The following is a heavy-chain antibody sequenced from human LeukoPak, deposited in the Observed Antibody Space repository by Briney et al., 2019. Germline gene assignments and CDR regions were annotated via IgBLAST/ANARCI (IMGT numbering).Heavy chain of an antibody. CDR3: ARRRTSIVATTLDY. CDR2: ISSSSYI. J-gene: IGHJ4*02. D-gene: IGHD5-12*01. Sequence: GGSLRLSCAASGFTFSSYSMNWVRQAPGKGLEWVSSISSSSYIYYTDSVKGRFTISRDNAKNSLYLQMNSLRAEDTAVYYCARRRTSIVATTLDYWGQGTLVTVSS. V-gene: IGHV3-21*01. CDR1: GFTFSSYS.